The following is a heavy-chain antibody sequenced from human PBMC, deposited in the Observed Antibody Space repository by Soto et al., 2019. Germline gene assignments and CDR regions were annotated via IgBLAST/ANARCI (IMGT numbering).Heavy chain of an antibody. J-gene: IGHJ6*02. CDR2: ISYEGSNK. V-gene: IGHV3-30*03. D-gene: IGHD2-21*02. CDR3: ARAVTGGHNFYHFGMDV. CDR1: GLPFSNYA. Sequence: QVQLVESGGGVVQPGRSLRLSCAASGLPFSNYAMHWVRQAPVKGLEWVAVISYEGSNKYYADSVKGRFTVSRDNAKNTLYLQMHSLRAEDSGVYYCARAVTGGHNFYHFGMDVWGQGTTVSVSS.